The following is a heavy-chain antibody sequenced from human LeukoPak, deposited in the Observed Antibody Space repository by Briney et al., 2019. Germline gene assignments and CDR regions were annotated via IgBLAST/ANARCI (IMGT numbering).Heavy chain of an antibody. Sequence: GGSLRLSCAVSGFPFSNGWMSWVRQAPGKGLEWVGRIKSKTDGGTTAYAAPVNGRFTISRDDSKNTLYLQMNSLKTEDTAVYYCTTEHYYDSSGLFDYWGQGTLVTVSS. D-gene: IGHD3-22*01. CDR2: IKSKTDGGTT. J-gene: IGHJ4*02. V-gene: IGHV3-15*01. CDR1: GFPFSNGW. CDR3: TTEHYYDSSGLFDY.